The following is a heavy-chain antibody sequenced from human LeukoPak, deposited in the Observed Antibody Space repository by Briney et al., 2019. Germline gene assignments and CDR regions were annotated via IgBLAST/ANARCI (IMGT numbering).Heavy chain of an antibody. CDR1: GYTFTSYG. J-gene: IGHJ3*02. V-gene: IGHV1-18*01. CDR2: ISAYNGNT. CDR3: ARDLEVPAASDGGNSDDAFDI. D-gene: IGHD2-2*01. Sequence: ASVKVSCKASGYTFTSYGISWVRQAPGQGLEWMGWISAYNGNTNYAQKLQGRVTMTTDTSTSTAYMELRSLRSEDTAVYYCARDLEVPAASDGGNSDDAFDIWGQGTMVTVSS.